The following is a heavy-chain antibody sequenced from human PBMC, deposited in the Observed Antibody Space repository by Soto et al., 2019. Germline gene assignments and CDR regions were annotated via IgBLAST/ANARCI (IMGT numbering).Heavy chain of an antibody. D-gene: IGHD4-17*01. V-gene: IGHV3-9*01. CDR1: GFTFDDYA. CDR2: ISWNSGSI. Sequence: EVQLVESGGGLVQPGRSLRLSCAASGFTFDDYAMHWVRQAPGKGLEWVSGISWNSGSIGYADSVKGRFTISRDNAKNSLYLQMNSLRAEDTALYYCAKDILASVTTFHFDYWVQGTLVTVSS. CDR3: AKDILASVTTFHFDY. J-gene: IGHJ4*02.